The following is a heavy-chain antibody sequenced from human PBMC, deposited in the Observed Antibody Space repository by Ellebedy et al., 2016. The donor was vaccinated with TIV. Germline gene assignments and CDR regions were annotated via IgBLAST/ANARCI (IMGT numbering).Heavy chain of an antibody. CDR3: ARHRADSSGWYYFDY. V-gene: IGHV4-30-2*01. CDR1: GGSISSGGYS. CDR2: IFHSGST. J-gene: IGHJ4*02. D-gene: IGHD6-19*01. Sequence: SETLSLXXAVSGGSISSGGYSWSWIRQPPGKGLEWIGYIFHSGSTYYNPSLKSRVTISVDRSKNQFSLKLSSVTAADTAVYYCARHRADSSGWYYFDYWGQGTLVTVSS.